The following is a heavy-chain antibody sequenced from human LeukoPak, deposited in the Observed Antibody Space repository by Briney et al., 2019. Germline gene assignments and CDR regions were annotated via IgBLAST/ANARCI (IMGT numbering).Heavy chain of an antibody. CDR2: IYHSGST. D-gene: IGHD4-17*01. V-gene: IGHV4-4*02. CDR3: ARHPHYGDPNHDAFDI. Sequence: SGTLSLTCAVSGGSNSRSNWWSWVRQPPGKGLEWIGEIYHSGSTNYNPSLKSRVTMSVDNSKNHFSLKLSSVTAADTAVYYCARHPHYGDPNHDAFDIWGLGTMVTVSS. CDR1: GGSNSRSNW. J-gene: IGHJ3*02.